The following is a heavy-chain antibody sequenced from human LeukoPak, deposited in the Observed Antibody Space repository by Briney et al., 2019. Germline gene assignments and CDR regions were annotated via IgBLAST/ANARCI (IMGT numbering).Heavy chain of an antibody. J-gene: IGHJ5*02. CDR2: IAYSGST. CDR3: ARARYNWNYVWFDP. Sequence: SETLSLTCTVSGGSISSSSYYWGWIRQPPGKGLELIGTIAYSGSTNYNPSLKSRLTISLDTSKNQFSLKLSSVTAADTAVYYCARARYNWNYVWFDPWGQGTLVTVSS. V-gene: IGHV4-39*07. D-gene: IGHD1-7*01. CDR1: GGSISSSSYY.